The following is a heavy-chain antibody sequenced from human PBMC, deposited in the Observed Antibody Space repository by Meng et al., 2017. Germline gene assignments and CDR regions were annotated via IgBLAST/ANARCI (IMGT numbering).Heavy chain of an antibody. CDR1: GCTLSSYA. J-gene: IGHJ4*02. CDR3: ASMGY. D-gene: IGHD3-10*01. CDR2: ISYDGSNK. V-gene: IGHV3-30*17. Sequence: QVSMGESAGCVFHSGRSVSRSCAASGCTLSSYAMHWVRQAPGNGLDWGAVISYDGSNKYYAVSVKGRFTISRDNSKNTLYLQMNSLRAEDTAVYYCASMGYWGQGTLVTVPS.